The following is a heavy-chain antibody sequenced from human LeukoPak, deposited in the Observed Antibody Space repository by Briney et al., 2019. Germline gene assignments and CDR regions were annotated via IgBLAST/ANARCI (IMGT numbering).Heavy chain of an antibody. CDR1: EFSVTTHY. D-gene: IGHD2-2*01. CDR3: ARGYCSSTSCPPFDY. J-gene: IGHJ4*02. V-gene: IGHV3-53*01. CDR2: IYSGGST. Sequence: PGGSLRLSCEASEFSVTTHYMSWVRQAPGKGLEWVSVIYSGGSTYYADSVKGRFTISRDNSKNTLYLQMNSLRAEDTAVYYCARGYCSSTSCPPFDYWGQGTLVTVSS.